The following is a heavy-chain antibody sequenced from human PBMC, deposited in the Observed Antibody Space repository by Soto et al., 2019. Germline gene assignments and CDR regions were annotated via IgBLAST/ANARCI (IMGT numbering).Heavy chain of an antibody. CDR1: WFTVISKY. Sequence: GGSLRLSCSSSWFTVISKYMSWVRQAPGKGLEWVSVIYSGGRTYYADSVKGRFTISRDNSKNTVYLQMNSLRAEDTAVYYCARDPDRSGYDYGYYFGMDVWGQGTTVTVS. CDR3: ARDPDRSGYDYGYYFGMDV. D-gene: IGHD5-12*01. CDR2: IYSGGRT. V-gene: IGHV3-53*01. J-gene: IGHJ6*02.